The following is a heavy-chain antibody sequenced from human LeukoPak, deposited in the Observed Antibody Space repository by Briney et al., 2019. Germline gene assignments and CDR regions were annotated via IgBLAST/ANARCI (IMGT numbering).Heavy chain of an antibody. CDR1: GYTFTDYY. CDR3: AIEVYYHDSNSFVY. V-gene: IGHV1-2*06. J-gene: IGHJ4*02. CDR2: INPNSGGT. Sequence: ASVKVSCKASGYTFTDYYMHWVRQAPGQGLEWMGRINPNSGGTHYIQKFQDRVTMTRDTSISTAYMELSSLRSDDTAMYYCAIEVYYHDSNSFVYWGQGTLVTVSS. D-gene: IGHD3-22*01.